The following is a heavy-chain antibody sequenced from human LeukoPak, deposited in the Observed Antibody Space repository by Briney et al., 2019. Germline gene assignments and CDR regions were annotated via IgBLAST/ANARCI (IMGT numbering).Heavy chain of an antibody. D-gene: IGHD6-13*01. Sequence: SETLSLTCTVSGGSISSGDYYWSWIRQPPGKGLEWIGYIYYSGSTYYDPSLKSRVTISVDTSKNQFSLKLSSVTAADTAVYYCAREAAAGTAGYWGQGTLVTVSS. V-gene: IGHV4-30-4*08. J-gene: IGHJ4*02. CDR1: GGSISSGDYY. CDR3: AREAAAGTAGY. CDR2: IYYSGST.